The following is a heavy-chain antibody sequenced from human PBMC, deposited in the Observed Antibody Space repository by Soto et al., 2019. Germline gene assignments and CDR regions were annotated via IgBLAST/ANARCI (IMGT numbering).Heavy chain of an antibody. CDR2: MNPNSGNT. CDR1: GYTFTSYD. D-gene: IGHD3-9*01. J-gene: IGHJ4*02. CDR3: ARSKRYFDWLDY. V-gene: IGHV1-8*01. Sequence: QVQLVQSGAEVKKPGASVKVSCKASGYTFTSYDINWVRQATGQGPEWMGWMNPNSGNTGYAQKFQGRVTMTRNTSISTAYMELSSLRSEDTAVYYCARSKRYFDWLDYWGQGTLVTVSS.